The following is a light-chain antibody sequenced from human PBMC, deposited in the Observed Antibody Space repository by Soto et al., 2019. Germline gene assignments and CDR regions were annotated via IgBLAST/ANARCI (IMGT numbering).Light chain of an antibody. CDR3: QSYDSRLSGAV. CDR2: GNS. Sequence: QSVVTQEASVSGTVGQKVTLSCAGNSNNVGSYPVGWYQQISHGTPKTVMFGNSLPSGIPDRFSGSKSGASASLAITGLQAEDEADYYCQSYDSRLSGAVFGTGTKLTVL. J-gene: IGLJ1*01. V-gene: IGLV1-40*03. CDR1: SNNVGSYP.